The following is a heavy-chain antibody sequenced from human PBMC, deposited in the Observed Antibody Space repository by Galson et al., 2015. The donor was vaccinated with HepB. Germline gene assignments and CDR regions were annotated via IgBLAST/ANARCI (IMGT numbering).Heavy chain of an antibody. V-gene: IGHV4-39*07. Sequence: SLTCTVSGDSISSSDYYWAWIRQSPGKGLEWIGSIYYSGSTYYNPSLKSRVSISVDTSKNQFSLKLSSVTAADTAVFYCARVSRKGRAFDIWGQGTMVTVSS. D-gene: IGHD3-10*01. CDR2: IYYSGST. CDR3: ARVSRKGRAFDI. J-gene: IGHJ3*02. CDR1: GDSISSSDYY.